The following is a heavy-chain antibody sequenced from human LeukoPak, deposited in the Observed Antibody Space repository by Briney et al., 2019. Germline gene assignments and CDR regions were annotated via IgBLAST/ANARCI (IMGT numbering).Heavy chain of an antibody. J-gene: IGHJ6*02. V-gene: IGHV4-59*01. Sequence: SETLSLTCAVYGGSFSSYYLSWIRQPPGKGLEWIGYIYYSGSTNYNPSLKSRVTISADTSKSQFSLKLSSVTAADTAVYYCARVGYYYYGMDVWGQGTTVTVSS. CDR3: ARVGYYYYGMDV. CDR2: IYYSGST. CDR1: GGSFSSYY.